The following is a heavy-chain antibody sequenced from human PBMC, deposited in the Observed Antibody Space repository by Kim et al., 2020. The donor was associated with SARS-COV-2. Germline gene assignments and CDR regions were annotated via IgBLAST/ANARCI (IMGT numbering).Heavy chain of an antibody. D-gene: IGHD2-8*01. CDR1: GYTFTSYG. J-gene: IGHJ3*02. Sequence: ASVKVSCKASGYTFTSYGISWVRQAPGQGLEWMGWISAYNGNTNYAQKLQGRVTMTTDTSTSTAYMELRSLRSDDTAVYYCARKVTMEGYCTNGVCYRDDAFDIWGQGTMVTVSS. V-gene: IGHV1-18*01. CDR2: ISAYNGNT. CDR3: ARKVTMEGYCTNGVCYRDDAFDI.